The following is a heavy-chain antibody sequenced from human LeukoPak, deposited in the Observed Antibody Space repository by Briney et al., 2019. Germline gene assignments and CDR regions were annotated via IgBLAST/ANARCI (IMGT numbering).Heavy chain of an antibody. D-gene: IGHD4-17*01. CDR3: ARGGYADYTLDY. J-gene: IGHJ4*02. CDR2: IYTSGST. Sequence: PSETLSLTCTISGGSISSGSYYWSWIRQPAGKGLEWIGRIYTSGSTNYNPSLKSRVTISVDTSKNQLSLKLSSVAAADTAVYYCARGGYADYTLDYWGQGTLVTVSS. CDR1: GGSISSGSYY. V-gene: IGHV4-61*02.